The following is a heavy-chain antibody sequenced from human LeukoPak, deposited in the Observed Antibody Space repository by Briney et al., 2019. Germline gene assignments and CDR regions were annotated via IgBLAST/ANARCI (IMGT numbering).Heavy chain of an antibody. V-gene: IGHV3-33*03. D-gene: IGHD5-12*01. CDR2: IAYDGSRA. CDR3: AKGAYDYIEIGYFDS. CDR1: GFTFGGYG. Sequence: GGSLRLSCAGSGFTFGGYGMHWFRQTPGRGLEWVAVIAYDGSRAFYADSVKGRFTISRDNSKNTVFLQMNSLRAEDTAIYYCAKGAYDYIEIGYFDSWGQGTLVTVSS. J-gene: IGHJ4*02.